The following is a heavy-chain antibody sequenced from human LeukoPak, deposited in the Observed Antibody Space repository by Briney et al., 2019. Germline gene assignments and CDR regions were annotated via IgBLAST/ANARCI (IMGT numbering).Heavy chain of an antibody. CDR2: ISSSSSYI. J-gene: IGHJ4*02. CDR1: GFTFSSYS. D-gene: IGHD2-2*01. Sequence: GGSLRLSCAASGFTFSSYSMNWVRQAPGKGLEWVSSISSSSSYIYYADSVKGRFTISRDNAKNSLYLQMNSLRAEDTAVYYCARGDVVVPAAIPYYFDYWGQGTLVTVSS. V-gene: IGHV3-21*01. CDR3: ARGDVVVPAAIPYYFDY.